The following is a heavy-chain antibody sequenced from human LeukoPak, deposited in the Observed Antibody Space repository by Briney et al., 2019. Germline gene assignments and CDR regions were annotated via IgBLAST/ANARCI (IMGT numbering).Heavy chain of an antibody. J-gene: IGHJ6*03. CDR1: GFTFSDHY. D-gene: IGHD6-19*01. V-gene: IGHV3-72*01. CDR3: ARAIVAVAGTSTLGYYYYMDV. CDR2: TRNKANSYTT. Sequence: GGSLRLSCAASGFTFSDHYMDWVRQAPGKGLEWVGRTRNKANSYTTEYAASVKGRFTISRDDSKNSLYLQMNSLRTEDTAVYYCARAIVAVAGTSTLGYYYYMDVWGKGTTVTVSS.